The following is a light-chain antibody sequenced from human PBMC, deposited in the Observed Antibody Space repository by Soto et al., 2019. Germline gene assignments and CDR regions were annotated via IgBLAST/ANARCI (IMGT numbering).Light chain of an antibody. Sequence: DIQMTQSPSSLSASVRDRVTITCRASQTISTHLNWYQQKPGKAPKLLIYAASTLQSGVPSRFSGSGSGTDFTLNISSLQPEDFATNCCQQSRTIPYTFGQGTKLEIK. CDR3: QQSRTIPYT. CDR2: AAS. V-gene: IGKV1-39*01. J-gene: IGKJ2*01. CDR1: QTISTH.